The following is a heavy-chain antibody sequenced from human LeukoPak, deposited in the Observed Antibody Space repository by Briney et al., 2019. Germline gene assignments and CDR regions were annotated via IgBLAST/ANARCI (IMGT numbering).Heavy chain of an antibody. Sequence: PGGSLRLSCAASGFTFSSYGVSWVRQAPGKGLEWVSAITGSGGTTYYADSVKGRFTISRDNSKNTLYMQMNSLRAEDTAVYYCAKERPQSGWYVGGAFDIWGQGTMVTVSS. CDR2: ITGSGGTT. J-gene: IGHJ3*02. CDR3: AKERPQSGWYVGGAFDI. V-gene: IGHV3-23*01. CDR1: GFTFSSYG. D-gene: IGHD6-19*01.